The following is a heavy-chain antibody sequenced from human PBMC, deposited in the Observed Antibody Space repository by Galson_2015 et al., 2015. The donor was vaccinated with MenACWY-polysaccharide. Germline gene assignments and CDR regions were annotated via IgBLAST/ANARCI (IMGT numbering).Heavy chain of an antibody. CDR1: GYTFTSYD. V-gene: IGHV1-8*01. CDR2: MSPKSGYK. Sequence: SVKVSCKASGYTFTSYDINWVRQATGQGLEWMGWMSPKSGYKGYAQKIQDRVTMTSDTSRSTAYMELGGLRSEDTAVYYCARVNGDIDYWGQGTLVTVSS. D-gene: IGHD4-17*01. CDR3: ARVNGDIDY. J-gene: IGHJ4*02.